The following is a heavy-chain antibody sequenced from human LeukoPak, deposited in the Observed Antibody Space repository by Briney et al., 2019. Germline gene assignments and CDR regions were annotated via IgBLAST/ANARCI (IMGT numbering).Heavy chain of an antibody. V-gene: IGHV3-30*04. CDR3: ARGRRTLIVGATRNAFDV. J-gene: IGHJ3*01. CDR2: ISSDGSNK. D-gene: IGHD1-26*01. Sequence: GGSLRLSCAASGFTFSSYAMHWVRQAPGKGLEWVAFISSDGSNKYYADSVKGRFSISRDNSKNTLYLQMNSLRPEDTAVYYCARGRRTLIVGATRNAFDVWGQGTIVTVSS. CDR1: GFTFSSYA.